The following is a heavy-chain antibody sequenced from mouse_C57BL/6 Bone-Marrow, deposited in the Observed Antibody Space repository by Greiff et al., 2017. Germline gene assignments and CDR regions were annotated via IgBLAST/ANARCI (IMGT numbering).Heavy chain of an antibody. D-gene: IGHD1-1*01. CDR1: GYTFTSYW. CDR3: ERLEAVVATDYAMDY. V-gene: IGHV1-53*01. CDR2: INPSNGGT. Sequence: QVQLQQPGTELVKPGASVKLSCKASGYTFTSYWMHWVKQRPGQGLEWIGNINPSNGGTNYNEKFKSKATLTVDKSSSTAYMQLSSLTSEDSAVYYCERLEAVVATDYAMDYWGQGTSVTVSS. J-gene: IGHJ4*01.